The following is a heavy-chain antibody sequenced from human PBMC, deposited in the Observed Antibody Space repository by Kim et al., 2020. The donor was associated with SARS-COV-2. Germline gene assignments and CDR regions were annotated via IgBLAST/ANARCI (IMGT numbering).Heavy chain of an antibody. J-gene: IGHJ4*02. CDR2: IWYNRSNK. CDR3: ARDDGSSGPFDY. Sequence: PGRGPEGVAVIWYNRSNKYYADPVKGRFTISRDNSKNTLYLQMNSLRAEDTAVYYCARDDGSSGPFDYWGQGTLVTVSS. D-gene: IGHD5-12*01. V-gene: IGHV3-33*01.